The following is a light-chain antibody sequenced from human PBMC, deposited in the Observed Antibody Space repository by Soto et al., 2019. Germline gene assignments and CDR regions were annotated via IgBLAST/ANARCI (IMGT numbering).Light chain of an antibody. V-gene: IGKV3-11*01. CDR3: QQRSNWPRT. J-gene: IGKJ1*01. CDR1: QSVSSN. CDR2: DVS. Sequence: EIVTTQSPATLSVSPGERATLSCRASQSVSSNLAWYQQKPGQAPRLLIYDVSNRATGIPARFSGSGSGTDFTLTISSLEPEDFAVYYCQQRSNWPRTFGQGTKVDIK.